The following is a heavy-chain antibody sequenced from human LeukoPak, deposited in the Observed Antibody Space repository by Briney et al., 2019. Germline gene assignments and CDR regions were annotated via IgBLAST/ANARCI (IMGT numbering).Heavy chain of an antibody. J-gene: IGHJ4*02. V-gene: IGHV3-11*04. CDR1: GFIFSDNY. D-gene: IGHD1-26*01. Sequence: GGSLRLSCAASGFIFSDNYMSWVRQAPGKGLEWISFISRSGISIYYADSVKGRFSISRDNAKNSMYLQMNSLRAEDTAVYYCARDSGPLVGATTRWGQGTLVTVSS. CDR3: ARDSGPLVGATTR. CDR2: ISRSGISI.